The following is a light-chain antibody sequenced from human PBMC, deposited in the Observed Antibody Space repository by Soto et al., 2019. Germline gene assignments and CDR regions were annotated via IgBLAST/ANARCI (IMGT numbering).Light chain of an antibody. V-gene: IGKV1-39*01. CDR1: QIISNY. CDR2: AAS. J-gene: IGKJ2*01. Sequence: DIQMTQSPSSLSASLGGRVTITCRAGQIISNYLNWYQQKPGKAPKLLIYAASTLQTGVPSRFSGSSSGTDFTLTINSLQPEDFATYFCQQTYIIPFTFGQGTKLDFK. CDR3: QQTYIIPFT.